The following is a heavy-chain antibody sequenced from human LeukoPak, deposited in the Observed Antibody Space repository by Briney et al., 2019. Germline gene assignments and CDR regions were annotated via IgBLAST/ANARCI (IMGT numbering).Heavy chain of an antibody. D-gene: IGHD5-24*01. CDR1: GYTFTSYD. J-gene: IGHJ5*02. V-gene: IGHV1-8*01. CDR2: MNPNSGNT. CDR3: ARARRDGYKERGFWFDP. Sequence: ASVKVSCKASGYTFTSYDINWVRQATGQGLEWMGWMNPNSGNTGYAQKFQGRVTMTRNTSISTAYMELSSLRSEDTAVYYCARARRDGYKERGFWFDPWGQGTLVTVSS.